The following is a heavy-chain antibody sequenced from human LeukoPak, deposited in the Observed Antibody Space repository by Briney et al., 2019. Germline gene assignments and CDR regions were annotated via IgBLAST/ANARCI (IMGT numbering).Heavy chain of an antibody. J-gene: IGHJ4*02. Sequence: GGSLRLSCAASGFTVSSNYMSWVRQAPGKGLEWVSVIYSGGSTYYADSVKGRFTISRDNSKNTLYLQMNSLRAGDTAVYYCAREADPGYFDYWGQGTLVTVSS. D-gene: IGHD3-10*01. CDR2: IYSGGST. V-gene: IGHV3-66*01. CDR3: AREADPGYFDY. CDR1: GFTVSSNY.